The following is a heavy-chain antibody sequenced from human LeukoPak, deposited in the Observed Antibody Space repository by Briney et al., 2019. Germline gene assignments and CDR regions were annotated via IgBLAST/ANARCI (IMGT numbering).Heavy chain of an antibody. D-gene: IGHD5-18*01. J-gene: IGHJ4*02. CDR1: GFTFSNYW. V-gene: IGHV3-74*01. CDR3: AMGYKSAYSWDY. Sequence: GGSLRLSCAGTGFTFSNYWMHWVRQAPGQGLVWVSHISPDGRSTNYADSVKGRFTISRDNARNTLYLQLNSLTAEDTAVYYCAMGYKSAYSWDYWGQGTLVTVSS. CDR2: ISPDGRST.